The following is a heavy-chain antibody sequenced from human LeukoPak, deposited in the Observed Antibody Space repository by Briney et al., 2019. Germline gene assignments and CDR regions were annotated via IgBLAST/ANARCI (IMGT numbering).Heavy chain of an antibody. CDR2: ISAYNGNT. Sequence: ASVKVSCKASGYTFTSYGISWVRQAPGRGLEWMGWISAYNGNTNYAQKLQGRVTMTTDTSTSTAYMELRSLRSDDTAVYYCARAGEYYYDSSGYNWFDPWGQGTLVTVSS. CDR1: GYTFTSYG. CDR3: ARAGEYYYDSSGYNWFDP. V-gene: IGHV1-18*01. D-gene: IGHD3-22*01. J-gene: IGHJ5*02.